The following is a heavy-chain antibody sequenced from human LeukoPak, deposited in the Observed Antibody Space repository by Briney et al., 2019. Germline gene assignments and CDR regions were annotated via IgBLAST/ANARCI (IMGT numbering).Heavy chain of an antibody. J-gene: IGHJ4*02. CDR2: ISTYYGNT. V-gene: IGHV1-18*01. CDR3: ARVYSTNYYGSGDRPFLFDY. D-gene: IGHD3-10*01. CDR1: GYTFNSYG. Sequence: ASVKVSCKASGYTFNSYGFSWVRQAPGQGLEWMGWISTYYGNTNYAQKLQDRVTMTTYTSTSTAYMELTSLRSDDTAVYYCARVYSTNYYGSGDRPFLFDYWGQGTVVTVSS.